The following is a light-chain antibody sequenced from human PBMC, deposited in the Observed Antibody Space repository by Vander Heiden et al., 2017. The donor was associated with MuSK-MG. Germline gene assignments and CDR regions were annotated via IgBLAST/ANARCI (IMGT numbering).Light chain of an antibody. Sequence: DIQMTQSPSSLSASVGDRVTITCRASQSINNYLNWYRHKPGKAPKLLIYAASTLQRGVPSRFSGSGSGTDFTLTISSLQPEDFATYYCQQSDNIPLTFGGGTKVEIK. J-gene: IGKJ4*01. V-gene: IGKV1-39*01. CDR2: AAS. CDR3: QQSDNIPLT. CDR1: QSINNY.